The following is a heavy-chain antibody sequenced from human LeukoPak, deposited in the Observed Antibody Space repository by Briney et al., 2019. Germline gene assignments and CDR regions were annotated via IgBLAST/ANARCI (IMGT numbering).Heavy chain of an antibody. Sequence: ASETLSLTCTVSGGSISSYYWSWIRQPPGKGLEWIGYIYYSGSTNYNPSLKSRVTISVDTSKNQFSLKLSSVTAADTAVYYCAADISNGWYYYWGQGTLVTVSS. CDR3: AADISNGWYYY. D-gene: IGHD6-19*01. CDR1: GGSISSYY. CDR2: IYYSGST. J-gene: IGHJ4*02. V-gene: IGHV4-59*08.